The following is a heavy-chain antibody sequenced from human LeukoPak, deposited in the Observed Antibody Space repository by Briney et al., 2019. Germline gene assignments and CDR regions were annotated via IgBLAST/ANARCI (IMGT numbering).Heavy chain of an antibody. D-gene: IGHD3-9*01. CDR1: GFNFSIYP. CDR3: AKGTFDWSFPLYFDS. CDR2: IRGSGGST. J-gene: IGHJ4*02. V-gene: IGHV3-23*01. Sequence: PGGSLRLSCTTSGFNFSIYPMTWVRQAPGKGLEWVSAIRGSGGSTYYADSVKGRFTISRDNSKNTLYLQMNSLGVEDTAVYYCAKGTFDWSFPLYFDSWGQGILVTVSS.